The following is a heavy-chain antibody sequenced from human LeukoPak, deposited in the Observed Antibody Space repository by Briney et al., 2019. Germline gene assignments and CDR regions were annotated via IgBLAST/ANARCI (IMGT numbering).Heavy chain of an antibody. Sequence: GESLKISCQGSGYSFTNYWIGWVRQMPGKGLEWMGIIYPGDSDTRYSPSFQGQVTISADKSISTAYLQWSSLKASDTAMYYCARPYCSSTSCYALGYWGQGTLVTVSS. D-gene: IGHD2-2*01. CDR3: ARPYCSSTSCYALGY. J-gene: IGHJ4*02. V-gene: IGHV5-51*01. CDR1: GYSFTNYW. CDR2: IYPGDSDT.